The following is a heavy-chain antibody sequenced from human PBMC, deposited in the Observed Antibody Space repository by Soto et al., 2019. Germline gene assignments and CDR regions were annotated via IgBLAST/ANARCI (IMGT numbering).Heavy chain of an antibody. Sequence: GGSLRLSCAASGFTFSNYWMHWVRQAPGKGLVWVSRITFDGSTTYYADSVKGRFTISRDNSKNTLYLQMNSLRAEDTAVYYCAKEYFNLAAAGTGYYYGMDVWGQGTTVTVSS. V-gene: IGHV3-30*18. CDR1: GFTFSNYW. CDR3: AKEYFNLAAAGTGYYYGMDV. D-gene: IGHD6-13*01. J-gene: IGHJ6*02. CDR2: ITFDGSTT.